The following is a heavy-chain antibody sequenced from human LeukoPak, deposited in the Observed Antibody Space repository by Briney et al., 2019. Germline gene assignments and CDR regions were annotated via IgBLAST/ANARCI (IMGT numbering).Heavy chain of an antibody. CDR2: ISSTSTTI. Sequence: GGSLRLSCAASGFTLSDHSMNWVRQAPGKGLEWVSYISSTSTTIYYAGSVQGRFTISRDNAKNSLYLQMRSLRAEDTAVYYCARGYYGSVTYYNAEKHGMDVWGQGTTVTVSS. V-gene: IGHV3-48*04. CDR1: GFTLSDHS. D-gene: IGHD3-10*01. J-gene: IGHJ6*02. CDR3: ARGYYGSVTYYNAEKHGMDV.